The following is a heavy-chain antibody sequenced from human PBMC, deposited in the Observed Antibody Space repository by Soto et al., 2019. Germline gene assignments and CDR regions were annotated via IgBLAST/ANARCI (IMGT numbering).Heavy chain of an antibody. CDR2: IYHIGST. CDR1: GGSISSGGYS. Sequence: QLQLQESGSGLVKPSQTLSLTCAVSGGSISSGGYSWSWIRQPPGKGLEWIGYIYHIGSTYYNPSLKSRVTMSVDRSKNQFSLKLTFVPAADAAVYYCAGDRGGGGKFDPWGQGTLVTVSS. J-gene: IGHJ5*02. D-gene: IGHD2-15*01. CDR3: AGDRGGGGKFDP. V-gene: IGHV4-30-2*01.